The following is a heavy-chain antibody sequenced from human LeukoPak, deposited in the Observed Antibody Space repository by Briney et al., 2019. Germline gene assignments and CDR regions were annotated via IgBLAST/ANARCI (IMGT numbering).Heavy chain of an antibody. CDR1: GYSITDYY. D-gene: IGHD6-19*01. CDR3: AREAAGTAPDY. Sequence: APVKVSCKSSGYSITDYYMHWVRRAPGQGLEWVGSMDPSGTVTSYAQKFQGRVTVTRDTSTNTVYMDLSSLTSEDTALYYCAREAAGTAPDYWGQGTLVTVS. CDR2: MDPSGTVT. J-gene: IGHJ4*02. V-gene: IGHV1-46*01.